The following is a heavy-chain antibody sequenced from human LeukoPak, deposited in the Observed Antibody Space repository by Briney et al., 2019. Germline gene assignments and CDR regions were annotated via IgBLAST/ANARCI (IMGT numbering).Heavy chain of an antibody. CDR1: GGSISSYY. V-gene: IGHV4-59*01. CDR3: ARAVHSSGYYRGSWFDP. Sequence: SETLSLTCTVSGGSISSYYWSWIRQPPGKGLEWTGYIYYSGSTNYNPSLKSRVTISVDTSKNQFSLKLSSVTAADTAVYYCARAVHSSGYYRGSWFDPWGQGTLVTVSS. J-gene: IGHJ5*02. CDR2: IYYSGST. D-gene: IGHD3-22*01.